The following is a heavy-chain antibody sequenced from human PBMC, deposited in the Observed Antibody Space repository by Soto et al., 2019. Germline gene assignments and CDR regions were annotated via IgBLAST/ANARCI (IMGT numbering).Heavy chain of an antibody. D-gene: IGHD3-3*01. CDR3: ARDQAIFGVIIMYYYYGMDV. Sequence: GGSLSLSCAAVGFTFSGHFMSWVRQAPGKGLEWVANIKQDGSEKYYVDSVKGRFTISRDNAKNSLYLQMNSLRAEDTAVYYCARDQAIFGVIIMYYYYGMDVWGQGTTVTVSS. J-gene: IGHJ6*02. CDR2: IKQDGSEK. V-gene: IGHV3-7*01. CDR1: GFTFSGHF.